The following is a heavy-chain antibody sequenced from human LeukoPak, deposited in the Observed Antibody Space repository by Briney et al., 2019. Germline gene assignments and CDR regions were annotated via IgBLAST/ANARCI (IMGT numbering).Heavy chain of an antibody. CDR2: IRYDGNKK. V-gene: IGHV3-30*02. CDR1: GFTFISYG. J-gene: IGHJ4*02. CDR3: AKTGSWGSSNYYFDY. D-gene: IGHD2-15*01. Sequence: GGSLRLSCAASGFTFISYGMHWVRQDPGKGLEWVAFIRYDGNKKYYADSVKGRFTVSRDNSKNTLYVEMNSLRAEDTAFYYCAKTGSWGSSNYYFDYWGQGTLVTVSS.